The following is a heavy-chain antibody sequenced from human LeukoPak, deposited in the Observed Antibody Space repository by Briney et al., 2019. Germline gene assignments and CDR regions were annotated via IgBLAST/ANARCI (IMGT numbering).Heavy chain of an antibody. J-gene: IGHJ4*02. CDR1: GGSISSSSYY. CDR3: ARGEDDYYDSSGNFDY. Sequence: PSEALSLTCTVSGGSISSSSYYWGWIRQPPGKGLEWIGSIYYSGSTYYNPSLKSRVTISVDTSKNRFSLKLSSVTAADTAVYYCARGEDDYYDSSGNFDYWGQGTLVTVSS. V-gene: IGHV4-39*07. CDR2: IYYSGST. D-gene: IGHD3-22*01.